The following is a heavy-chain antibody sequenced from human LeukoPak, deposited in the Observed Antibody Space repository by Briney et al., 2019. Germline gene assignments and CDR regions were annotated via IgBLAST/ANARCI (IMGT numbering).Heavy chain of an antibody. CDR2: IYSGGST. CDR1: GFTVSSNY. Sequence: PGGSLRLYCAASGFTVSSNYMSWVRQARGKGLEWVSVIYSGGSTYYADSVKGRFTISRDNSKNTLYLQMNSLRAEDTAVYYCARGGGDWGFDYWGQGTLVTVSS. J-gene: IGHJ4*02. D-gene: IGHD2-21*02. CDR3: ARGGGDWGFDY. V-gene: IGHV3-53*01.